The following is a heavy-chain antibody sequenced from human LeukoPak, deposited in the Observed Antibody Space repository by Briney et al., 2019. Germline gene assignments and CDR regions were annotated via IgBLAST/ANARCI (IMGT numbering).Heavy chain of an antibody. CDR3: ARVLGSSSVYSSYYYMDV. CDR2: INPNSGGT. J-gene: IGHJ6*03. V-gene: IGHV1-2*02. Sequence: ASVNVSCKASGYTFSGYYMRWVRQPPGQGLEWMGWINPNSGGTNYAQTFQGRVTMTRDTSMSTAYMELSRLRADDTAVYYCARVLGSSSVYSSYYYMDVWGKGTTVTVSS. CDR1: GYTFSGYY. D-gene: IGHD6-6*01.